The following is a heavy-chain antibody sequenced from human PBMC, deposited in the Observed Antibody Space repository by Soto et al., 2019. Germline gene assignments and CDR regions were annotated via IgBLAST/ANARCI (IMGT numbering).Heavy chain of an antibody. J-gene: IGHJ4*02. Sequence: PGGSLRLSCAASGFTFSSNAMSWVRQAPGKGLEWVSAISGSGGSTYYADSVKGRFTISRDNSKNTLYLQMNSLRAEDTAVYYCAKEVFPYDSSGYYYVTPFDYWGQGTLVTVS. CDR3: AKEVFPYDSSGYYYVTPFDY. CDR1: GFTFSSNA. CDR2: ISGSGGST. D-gene: IGHD3-22*01. V-gene: IGHV3-23*01.